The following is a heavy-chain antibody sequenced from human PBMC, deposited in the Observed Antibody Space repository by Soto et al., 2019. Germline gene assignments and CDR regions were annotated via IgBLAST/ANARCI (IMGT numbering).Heavy chain of an antibody. CDR2: ISATGTT. CDR3: VRDGTKTLRDWFDP. J-gene: IGHJ5*02. Sequence: PSETLSLTCTVSRASISGFYWSWIRTSAGKGLEWIGRISATGTTDYNPSLKSRVMMSVDTSKKQFSLKLRSVTAADTAVYYCVRDGTKTLRDWFDPWGQGISVTVSS. V-gene: IGHV4-4*07. CDR1: RASISGFY. D-gene: IGHD1-1*01.